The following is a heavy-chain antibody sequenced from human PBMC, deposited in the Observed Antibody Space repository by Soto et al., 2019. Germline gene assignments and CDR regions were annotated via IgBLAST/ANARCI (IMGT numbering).Heavy chain of an antibody. V-gene: IGHV4-4*02. CDR1: GGSISSSNW. Sequence: SETLSLTCPVSGGSISSSNWWSWVRQPPGKGLEWIGEIYHSGSTNYNPSLKSRVTISVDKSKNRFSLNLNSVTAADTAVYYCARGDTWQLVDLWGQGILVTVSS. CDR3: ARGDTWQLVDL. J-gene: IGHJ5*02. CDR2: IYHSGST. D-gene: IGHD6-6*01.